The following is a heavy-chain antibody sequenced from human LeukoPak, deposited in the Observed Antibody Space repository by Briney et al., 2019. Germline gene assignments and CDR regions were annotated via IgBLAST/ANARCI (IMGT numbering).Heavy chain of an antibody. CDR3: ARHNSGSSPYYYYYMDV. D-gene: IGHD1-26*01. J-gene: IGHJ6*03. V-gene: IGHV3-74*01. Sequence: PGGSLRLSCAASGFTFSSYWMHWVRQAPRKGLVWVSRINSDGSSTSYADSVKGRFTISRDNAKNTLYLQMNSLRAEDTAVYYCARHNSGSSPYYYYYMDVWGKGTAVTVSS. CDR1: GFTFSSYW. CDR2: INSDGSST.